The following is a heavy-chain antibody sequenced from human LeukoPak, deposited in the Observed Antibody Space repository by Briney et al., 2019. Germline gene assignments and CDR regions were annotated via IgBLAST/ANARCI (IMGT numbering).Heavy chain of an antibody. V-gene: IGHV4-61*01. CDR2: IYYSGST. Sequence: SETLSLTCTVSGGSVSSGSYYWSWIRQPPGKGLEWIGYIYYSGSTNYNPSLKSRVTISVDTSKNQFSLKLSSVTAADTAVYYCANYNWNDRWFDPWGQGTLVTVSS. D-gene: IGHD1-1*01. CDR1: GGSVSSGSYY. J-gene: IGHJ5*02. CDR3: ANYNWNDRWFDP.